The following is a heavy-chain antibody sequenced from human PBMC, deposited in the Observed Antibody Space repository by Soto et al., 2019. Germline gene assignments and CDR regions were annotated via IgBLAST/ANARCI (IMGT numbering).Heavy chain of an antibody. D-gene: IGHD3-10*01. CDR2: ISAYNGHT. V-gene: IGHV1-18*01. J-gene: IGHJ4*02. CDR3: AGEGCAYYSP. CDR1: GYTFTSYG. Sequence: QVQLVQSGAEVKKPGASVKVSCKASGYTFTSYGISWVRQAPGPGLEWMGWISAYNGHTNYAQTIQGRVTMTTDTSTRTAYVELVSFRADDTDGYYCAGEGCAYYSPWGQGTVVTVSS.